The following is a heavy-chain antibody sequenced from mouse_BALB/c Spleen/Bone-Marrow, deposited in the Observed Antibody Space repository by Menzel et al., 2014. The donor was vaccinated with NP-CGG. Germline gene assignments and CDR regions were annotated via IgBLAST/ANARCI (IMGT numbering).Heavy chain of an antibody. V-gene: IGHV2-5*01. CDR1: GFSLTSYG. D-gene: IGHD1-1*01. CDR2: IWRGGST. J-gene: IGHJ2*01. Sequence: QVQLQQSGPGLVQPSQSLPIPCTVSGFSLTSYGVHWVRQSPGKGLEWLGVIWRGGSTGYNAAFMSRLSITKDNSKSQVFFKMNSLRADDTAIYYCAKNYYGSSDYWGQGTTLTVSS. CDR3: AKNYYGSSDY.